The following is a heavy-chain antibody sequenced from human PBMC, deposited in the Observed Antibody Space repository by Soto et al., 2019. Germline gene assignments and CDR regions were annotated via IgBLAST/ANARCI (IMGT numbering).Heavy chain of an antibody. CDR1: GYSFTSYW. J-gene: IGHJ4*02. CDR2: VYPSDSDT. V-gene: IGHV5-51*01. Sequence: GESLKISCQGSGYSFTSYWIGWVRQMPGKGLEWMGLVYPSDSDTRYSPSFQGQVTFSADRSINTGYLQWPTLKASDTAIYYCAIGTGLRYYPEYWGQGTLVTVSS. CDR3: AIGTGLRYYPEY. D-gene: IGHD1-26*01.